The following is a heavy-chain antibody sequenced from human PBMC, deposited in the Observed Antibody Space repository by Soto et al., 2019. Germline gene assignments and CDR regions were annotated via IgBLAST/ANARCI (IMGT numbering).Heavy chain of an antibody. CDR2: IYHSGST. V-gene: IGHV4-4*02. Sequence: SETLSLTCAVSSGSISSSNWWSWVRQPPGKGLEWIGEIYHSGSTNYNPSLKSRVTISVDKSKNQFSLKLSSVTAADTAVYYCARDPRGGSGSYYYYYYMDVWGKGTTVTVSS. CDR3: ARDPRGGSGSYYYYYYMDV. J-gene: IGHJ6*03. D-gene: IGHD3-10*01. CDR1: SGSISSSNW.